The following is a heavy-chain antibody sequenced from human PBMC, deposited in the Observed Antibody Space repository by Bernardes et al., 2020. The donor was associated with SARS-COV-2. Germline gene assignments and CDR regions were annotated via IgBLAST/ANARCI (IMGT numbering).Heavy chain of an antibody. V-gene: IGHV3-9*01. CDR3: AKDHALSYGMEGMDV. CDR2: ISWNSGSI. CDR1: GFTFDDYA. J-gene: IGHJ6*02. D-gene: IGHD1-1*01. Sequence: GGSLRLSCAASGFTFDDYAMHWVRQAPGKGLEWVSGISWNSGSIGYADSVKGRFTISRDNAKNSLYLQMNSLRAEDTALYYCAKDHALSYGMEGMDVWGQGTTVTVSS.